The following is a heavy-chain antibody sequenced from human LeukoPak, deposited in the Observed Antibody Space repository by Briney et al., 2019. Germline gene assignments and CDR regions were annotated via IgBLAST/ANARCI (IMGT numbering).Heavy chain of an antibody. CDR2: IYYSGST. CDR1: GGSISSGGYY. Sequence: SETLSLTCTVSGGSISSGGYYWSWIRQHPGKGLEWIGYIYYSGSTYYNPSLKSRVTISVDTSKNQFSLKLSSVTAADTAVYYCARGMTIFGVVIRSLKFDPWGQGTLVTVSS. J-gene: IGHJ5*02. D-gene: IGHD3-3*01. CDR3: ARGMTIFGVVIRSLKFDP. V-gene: IGHV4-31*03.